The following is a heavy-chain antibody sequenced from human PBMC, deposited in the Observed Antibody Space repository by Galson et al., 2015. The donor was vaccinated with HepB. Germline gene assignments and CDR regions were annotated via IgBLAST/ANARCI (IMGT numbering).Heavy chain of an antibody. V-gene: IGHV3-48*02. CDR3: ARGGLLWPAPGTRLGY. D-gene: IGHD6-13*01. CDR1: GFTFSTYS. CDR2: ISSSSDTM. J-gene: IGHJ4*02. Sequence: SLRLSCVASGFTFSTYSMNWVRQAPGKGLEWVSYISSSSDTMYYADSVKGRFTISRDNAKNSLFLQMNSLRDDDAAVYYCARGGLLWPAPGTRLGYWGQGTLVTVSS.